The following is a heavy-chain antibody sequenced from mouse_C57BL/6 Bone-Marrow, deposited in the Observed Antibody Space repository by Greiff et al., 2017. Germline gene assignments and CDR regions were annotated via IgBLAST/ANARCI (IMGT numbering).Heavy chain of an antibody. CDR2: IDPSDSET. Sequence: QVQLKQPGAELVRPGSSVKLSCKASGYTFTSYLMHWVKQRPIQGLEWIGNIDPSDSETHYNQTFKDKATLIVDKSSSTAYMQLSSLTSEDSAVDYCARSLITTVVATDYWGQGTTLTVSS. CDR3: ARSLITTVVATDY. CDR1: GYTFTSYL. D-gene: IGHD1-1*01. J-gene: IGHJ2*01. V-gene: IGHV1-52*01.